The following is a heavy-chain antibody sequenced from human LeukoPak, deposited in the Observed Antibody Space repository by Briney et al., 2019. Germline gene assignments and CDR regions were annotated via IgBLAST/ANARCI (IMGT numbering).Heavy chain of an antibody. J-gene: IGHJ3*02. Sequence: SETLSLTCIVSGASIRSYYWSWIRQPPGKGLEFIAYIYRSGIINYNPSLQSRVTMSVDTSENRFSLNLSSMTAADTAVYYCARRQTFADSTAWYDTFDIWGHGTMVTVSS. CDR3: ARRQTFADSTAWYDTFDI. V-gene: IGHV4-59*08. D-gene: IGHD6-19*01. CDR2: IYRSGII. CDR1: GASIRSYY.